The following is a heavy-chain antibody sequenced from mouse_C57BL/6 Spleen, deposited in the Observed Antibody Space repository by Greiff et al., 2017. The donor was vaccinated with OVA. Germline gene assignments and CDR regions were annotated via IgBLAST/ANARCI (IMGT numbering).Heavy chain of an antibody. J-gene: IGHJ4*01. Sequence: VQLQQPGPELVKPGASVKISCKASGYAFSSSWMNWVKQRPGKGLEWIGRIYPGDGDTNYNGKFKGKATLTADKSSSTAYMQLSSLTSEDSAVYFCAPDAMDYWGQGTSVTVSS. CDR3: APDAMDY. CDR2: IYPGDGDT. CDR1: GYAFSSSW. V-gene: IGHV1-82*01.